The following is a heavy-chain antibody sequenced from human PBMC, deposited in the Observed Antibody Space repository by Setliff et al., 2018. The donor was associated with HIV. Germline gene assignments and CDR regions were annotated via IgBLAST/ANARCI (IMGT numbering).Heavy chain of an antibody. J-gene: IGHJ5*02. D-gene: IGHD3-22*01. CDR3: ASRVYYYDSNNFLREEGFDP. CDR2: VHFSGST. Sequence: ETLSLTCTVSGGSIPSSTYYWGWIRQPPGKGLEWIGNVHFSGSTYYNPSLKSRVTISVDTSKNQFSLNLTSVTAADTAVYYCASRVYYYDSNNFLREEGFDPWGQGTLVTVSS. V-gene: IGHV4-39*01. CDR1: GGSIPSSTYY.